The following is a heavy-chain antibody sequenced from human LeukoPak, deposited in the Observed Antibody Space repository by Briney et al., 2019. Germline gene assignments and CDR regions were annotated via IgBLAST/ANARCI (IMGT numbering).Heavy chain of an antibody. J-gene: IGHJ4*02. D-gene: IGHD5-18*01. CDR3: AKSSYSIFDY. Sequence: PSETLSLTCTVSGYSISSGYYWGWIRQPPGKGLEWVGSIYHSGSTYYNPSLKSRVTISVDTSKNQFSLKLSSVTAADTAVYYCAKSSYSIFDYWGQGTLVTVSS. CDR2: IYHSGST. V-gene: IGHV4-38-2*02. CDR1: GYSISSGYY.